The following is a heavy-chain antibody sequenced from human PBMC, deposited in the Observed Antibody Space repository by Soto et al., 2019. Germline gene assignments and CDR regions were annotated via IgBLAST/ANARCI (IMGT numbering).Heavy chain of an antibody. CDR2: INAGNGNT. D-gene: IGHD5-18*01. J-gene: IGHJ6*02. Sequence: ASVKVSCKASGYTSTSYAMHWVRQAPGQRLEWMGWINAGNGNTKYSQKFQGRVTITRDTSASTAYMELSSLRSEDTAVYYCARDLGGYIQPRNYGMDVWGQGTTVTVSS. CDR3: ARDLGGYIQPRNYGMDV. CDR1: GYTSTSYA. V-gene: IGHV1-3*01.